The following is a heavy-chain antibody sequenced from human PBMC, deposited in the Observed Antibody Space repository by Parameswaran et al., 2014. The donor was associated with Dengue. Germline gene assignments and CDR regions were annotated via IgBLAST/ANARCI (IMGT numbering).Heavy chain of an antibody. CDR2: IYYSGTT. D-gene: IGHD3-10*01. J-gene: IGHJ6*02. CDR3: ARRVYGLYAMDV. V-gene: IGHV4-39*01. CDR1: GGSMSSSFYY. Sequence: SETLSLTCTVSGGSMSSSFYYWGWVRQPPGKGLEWIGTIYYSGTTDYNPSLKSRVTISAVTSKNQFSLRLNFVTAADTAVYYCARRVYGLYAMDVWGQGITVTVSS.